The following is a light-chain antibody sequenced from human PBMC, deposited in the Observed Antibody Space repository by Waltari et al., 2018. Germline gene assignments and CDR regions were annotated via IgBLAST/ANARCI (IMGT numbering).Light chain of an antibody. Sequence: IQLTQSPSSLSASVGDRVTITCRASQGISSYLAWYQQKPGKAPKLLIYAASTLQSGGPSRFSGRGSGTEFTLTISSLQPEDFATYYCQQLNSYPPTFGGGTKVEIK. CDR3: QQLNSYPPT. CDR2: AAS. CDR1: QGISSY. J-gene: IGKJ4*01. V-gene: IGKV1-9*01.